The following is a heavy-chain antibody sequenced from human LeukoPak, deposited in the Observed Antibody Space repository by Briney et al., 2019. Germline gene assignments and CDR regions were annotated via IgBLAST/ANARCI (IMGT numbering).Heavy chain of an antibody. D-gene: IGHD3-22*01. J-gene: IGHJ4*02. CDR2: ISAYNGNT. V-gene: IGHV1-18*01. Sequence: ASVKVSCKASGYTFTSYGISWVRQAPGQGLEWMGWISAYNGNTNYAQKLQGRVTMTTDTSTSTAYMELRSLRSDDTAVYYCARDREDSSGYYSPDFDYWAREPWSPSPQ. CDR1: GYTFTSYG. CDR3: ARDREDSSGYYSPDFDY.